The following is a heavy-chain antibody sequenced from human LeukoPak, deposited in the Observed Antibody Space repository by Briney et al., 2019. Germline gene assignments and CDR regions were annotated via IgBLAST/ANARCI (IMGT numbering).Heavy chain of an antibody. CDR1: GYTFTGYY. V-gene: IGHV1-2*02. D-gene: IGHD6-13*01. J-gene: IGHJ4*02. CDR2: INPNSGGT. Sequence: GASVKVSCKASGYTFTGYYMHWVRQAPGQGLEWMGWINPNSGGTNYAQKFQGRVTMTRDTSISTAYMELSRLRSDDTAVYYCAREHRSSSALSDYWGQGTLVTVSS. CDR3: AREHRSSSALSDY.